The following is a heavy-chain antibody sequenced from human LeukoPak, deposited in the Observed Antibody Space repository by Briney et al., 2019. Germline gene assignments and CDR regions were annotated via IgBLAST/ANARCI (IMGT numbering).Heavy chain of an antibody. J-gene: IGHJ4*02. CDR3: ARDSGTVTILLDY. D-gene: IGHD4-17*01. CDR1: GGTFSSYA. Sequence: AASVKVSCKASGGTFSSYAISWVRQAPGQGLEWMGRIIPIFGTANYAQKFQGRVTITTDEPTSTAYMELSSLRSEDTAVYYCARDSGTVTILLDYWGQETLVTVSS. V-gene: IGHV1-69*05. CDR2: IIPIFGTA.